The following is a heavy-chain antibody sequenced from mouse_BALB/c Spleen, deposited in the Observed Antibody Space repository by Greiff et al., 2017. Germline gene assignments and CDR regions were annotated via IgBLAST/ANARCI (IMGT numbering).Heavy chain of an antibody. D-gene: IGHD2-2*01. Sequence: EVQLQESGPGLVKPSQSLSLTCTVTGYSITSDYAWNWIRQFPGNKLEWMGYISYSGSTSYNPSLKSRISITRDTSKNQFFLQLNSVTTEDTATYYCATIYYGYSYAMDYWGQGTSVTVSS. J-gene: IGHJ4*01. CDR1: GYSITSDYA. V-gene: IGHV3-2*02. CDR3: ATIYYGYSYAMDY. CDR2: ISYSGST.